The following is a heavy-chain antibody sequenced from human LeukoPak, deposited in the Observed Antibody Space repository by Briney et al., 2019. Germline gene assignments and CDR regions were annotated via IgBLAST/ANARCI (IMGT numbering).Heavy chain of an antibody. J-gene: IGHJ3*02. CDR1: GFTFSSYG. V-gene: IGHV3-23*01. CDR3: AKGSYDPYAFDI. CDR2: ISGSGGST. Sequence: GGSLRLSCAASGFTFSSYGMSWVRQAPGKGLKWVSAISGSGGSTYYADSVKGRFTISRDNSKNTLYLQMNSLRAEDTAVYYCAKGSYDPYAFDIWGQGTMVTVSS. D-gene: IGHD3-22*01.